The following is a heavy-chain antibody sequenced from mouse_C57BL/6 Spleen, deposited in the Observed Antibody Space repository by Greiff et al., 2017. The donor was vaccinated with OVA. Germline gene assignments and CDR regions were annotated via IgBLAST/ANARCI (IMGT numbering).Heavy chain of an antibody. J-gene: IGHJ4*01. Sequence: QVQLQQSGPGLVAPSQSLSITCTVSGFSLTRYAISWVRQPPGQGLEWLGVIWTGGGTNYTSALKSRLSISKDNSKSQVFLKMNSLQTDDTARYYCARKGYYDYDGRYAMDYWGQGTSVTVSS. D-gene: IGHD2-4*01. V-gene: IGHV2-9-1*01. CDR3: ARKGYYDYDGRYAMDY. CDR2: IWTGGGT. CDR1: GFSLTRYA.